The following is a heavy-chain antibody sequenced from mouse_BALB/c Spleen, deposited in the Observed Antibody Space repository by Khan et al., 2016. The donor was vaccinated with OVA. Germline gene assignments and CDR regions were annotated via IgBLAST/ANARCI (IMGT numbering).Heavy chain of an antibody. V-gene: IGHV3-2*02. Sequence: VQLKQSGPGLVKPSQSLSLTCTVTGYSITSDYAWNWIRQFPGNKLEWMGFISYSGNPNYNPSLKSRISITLDTSKNQFFLQLNSVTTEDTATYYCARVDGGDFDYWGQGTTLTVSS. J-gene: IGHJ2*01. CDR2: ISYSGNP. D-gene: IGHD2-3*01. CDR3: ARVDGGDFDY. CDR1: GYSITSDYA.